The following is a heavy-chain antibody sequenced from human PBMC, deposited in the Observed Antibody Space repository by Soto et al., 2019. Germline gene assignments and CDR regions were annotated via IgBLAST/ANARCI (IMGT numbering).Heavy chain of an antibody. J-gene: IGHJ4*02. D-gene: IGHD6-13*01. V-gene: IGHV4-4*02. CDR3: ARGTFSSSRLDFDY. CDR1: GGSISSSNW. CDR2: FNHGGST. Sequence: QVQLQESGPGLVKPSGTLSLTCAVSGGSISSSNWWSWLRQPPGRGLEWIGEFNHGGSTNYNPSLKSRVTISVDKAKNQCSLKLSSVTAADTAVYYCARGTFSSSRLDFDYWGQGTLVTVSS.